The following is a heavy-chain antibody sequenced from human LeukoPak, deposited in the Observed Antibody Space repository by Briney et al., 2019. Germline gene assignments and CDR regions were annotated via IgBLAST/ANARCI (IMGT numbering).Heavy chain of an antibody. Sequence: GGSLRLSCAASGFTFSSYAMSWVRQAPGKGLEWVSAISGNGGSTYYADSVKGRFTISRDNSKNTLYLQMNSLRAEDTAVYYCASRRDFSPYGMEVWGQGTTVTVSS. CDR1: GFTFSSYA. CDR2: ISGNGGST. D-gene: IGHD3-3*01. J-gene: IGHJ6*02. V-gene: IGHV3-23*01. CDR3: ASRRDFSPYGMEV.